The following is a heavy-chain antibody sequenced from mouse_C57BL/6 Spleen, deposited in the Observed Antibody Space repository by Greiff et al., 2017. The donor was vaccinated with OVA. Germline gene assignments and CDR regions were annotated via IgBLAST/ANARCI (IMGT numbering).Heavy chain of an antibody. CDR2: INPNNGGT. D-gene: IGHD2-1*01. V-gene: IGHV1-22*01. CDR3: ARKMLGYYGNSWFAY. J-gene: IGHJ3*01. Sequence: VQLQQSGPELVKPGASVKMSCKASGYTFTDYNMHWVKQSHGKSLEWIGYINPNNGGTSYNQKFKGKATLTVNKSSSTAYMELRSLTSEDSAVYYCARKMLGYYGNSWFAYWGQGTLVTVSA. CDR1: GYTFTDYN.